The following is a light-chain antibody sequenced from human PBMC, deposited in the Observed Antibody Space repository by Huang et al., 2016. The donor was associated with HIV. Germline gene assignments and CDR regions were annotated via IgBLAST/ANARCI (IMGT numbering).Light chain of an antibody. Sequence: DIQMTQSPSTLSASVGDRVSITCRASQSISIWLAWYQQKPGKAPKLLIYQASSLQNGVPSRFSGSGSGTEFTLTISSLQPDDFATYYCQQYDSYSRWTFGQGTKVEVK. CDR1: QSISIW. J-gene: IGKJ1*01. CDR3: QQYDSYSRWT. CDR2: QAS. V-gene: IGKV1-5*03.